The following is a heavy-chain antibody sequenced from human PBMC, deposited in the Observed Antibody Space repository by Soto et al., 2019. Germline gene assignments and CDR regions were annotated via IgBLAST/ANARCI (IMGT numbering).Heavy chain of an antibody. D-gene: IGHD4-17*01. CDR2: IIPIFGTA. CDR3: ARDVYGYGDYVWGGY. J-gene: IGHJ4*02. V-gene: IGHV1-69*01. Sequence: QVQLVQSGADVKKPGSSVKVSCKASGGTFSSYAISWVRQASGQGLEWMGGIIPIFGTANYAQKFQGRVTITADESTSTAFMELSSLRSEDTAVYYCARDVYGYGDYVWGGYWGQGTLVTVSS. CDR1: GGTFSSYA.